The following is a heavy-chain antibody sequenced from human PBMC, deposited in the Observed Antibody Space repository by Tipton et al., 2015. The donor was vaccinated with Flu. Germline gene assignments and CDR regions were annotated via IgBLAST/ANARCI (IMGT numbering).Heavy chain of an antibody. Sequence: SLRLSCAASGFTFSSYSMNWVRQAPGKGLEWVSYISSSSSTIYYADSVKGRFTISRDNAKNSLYLQMNSLRAEDTAVYYCAREVLLWFGEFDPWGQGTLVTVSS. CDR3: AREVLLWFGEFDP. J-gene: IGHJ5*02. CDR1: GFTFSSYS. V-gene: IGHV3-48*04. CDR2: ISSSSSTI. D-gene: IGHD3-10*01.